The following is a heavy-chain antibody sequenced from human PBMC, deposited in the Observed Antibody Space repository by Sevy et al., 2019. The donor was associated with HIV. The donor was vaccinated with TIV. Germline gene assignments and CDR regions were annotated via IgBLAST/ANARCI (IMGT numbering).Heavy chain of an antibody. Sequence: ASVKVSCKASGYTFTSYDINWVRQATGQGLEGRGWMSPNSGNKAYAQKFQGRVTMTRDTSINTAYMELSSLTSDDAAVYYCGRGVGRGFDYWGQGTLVTVSS. J-gene: IGHJ4*02. V-gene: IGHV1-8*01. CDR3: GRGVGRGFDY. CDR1: GYTFTSYD. CDR2: MSPNSGNK.